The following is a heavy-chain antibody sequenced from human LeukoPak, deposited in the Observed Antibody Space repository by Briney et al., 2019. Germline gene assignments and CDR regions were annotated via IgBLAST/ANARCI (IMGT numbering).Heavy chain of an antibody. CDR3: ANHCYDSTQVEDY. D-gene: IGHD3-22*01. Sequence: GGSLRLSCAASGFTFSSYAMSWVRQAPGKGLEWVSAISGSGGSTYYADSVKGRFTISRDNSKSTLYLQMNSLRAEDTAVYYCANHCYDSTQVEDYWGQGTLVTVSS. J-gene: IGHJ4*02. V-gene: IGHV3-23*01. CDR1: GFTFSSYA. CDR2: ISGSGGST.